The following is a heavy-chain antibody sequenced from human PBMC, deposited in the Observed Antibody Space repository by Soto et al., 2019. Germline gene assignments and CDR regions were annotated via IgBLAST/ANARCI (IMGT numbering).Heavy chain of an antibody. Sequence: SETLSLTCTVSGGSISSYYWSWIQQPPGKGLEWIGYIYYSGSTNYNPSLKSRVTISVDTSKNQFSLKLSSVTAAYTAVYYCARRYGPGFDYWGQGTLVTVSS. CDR3: ARRYGPGFDY. V-gene: IGHV4-59*08. CDR2: IYYSGST. CDR1: GGSISSYY. D-gene: IGHD4-17*01. J-gene: IGHJ4*02.